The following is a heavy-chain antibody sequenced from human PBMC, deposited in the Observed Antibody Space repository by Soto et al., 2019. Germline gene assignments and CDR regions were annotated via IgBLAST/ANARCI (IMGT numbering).Heavy chain of an antibody. V-gene: IGHV4-39*02. J-gene: IGHJ5*02. CDR3: AKDQLYIRGVIHNWFDP. CDR1: RGSIHHSSYN. Sequence: PSETLSLTCAFSRGSIHHSSYNRGGRRRPAGEKLVGIGGSCYSENNYYNPSLKSRVTISVDTSKNQFSLKLSSVTAADTAVYYCAKDQLYIRGVIHNWFDPWGQGTLVTVSP. CDR2: SCYSENN. D-gene: IGHD3-10*02.